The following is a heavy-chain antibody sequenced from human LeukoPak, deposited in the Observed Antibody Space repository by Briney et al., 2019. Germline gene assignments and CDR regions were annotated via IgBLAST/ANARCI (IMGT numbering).Heavy chain of an antibody. CDR3: AGTSYFDWLLNI. V-gene: IGHV4-4*07. D-gene: IGHD3-9*01. Sequence: SETLSLTCTVSGGSISSYYWSWIRQPAGKGLEWIGRIYTSRSTNYNPSLKSRVTMSVDTSKNQFSLKLSSVTAADTAVYYCAGTSYFDWLLNIWGQGTMVTVSS. CDR2: IYTSRST. CDR1: GGSISSYY. J-gene: IGHJ3*02.